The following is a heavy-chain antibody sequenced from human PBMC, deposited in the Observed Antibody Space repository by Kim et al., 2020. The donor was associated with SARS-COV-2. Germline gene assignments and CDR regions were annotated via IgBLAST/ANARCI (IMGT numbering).Heavy chain of an antibody. CDR3: ARVWSGSYPFDY. CDR2: INPNSGGT. J-gene: IGHJ4*02. Sequence: ASVKVSCKASGYTFTGYYMHWVRQAPGQGLEWMGWINPNSGGTNYAQKFQGRVTMTRDTSISTAYMELSRLRSDDTAVYYCARVWSGSYPFDYWGQGTLVTVSS. CDR1: GYTFTGYY. V-gene: IGHV1-2*02. D-gene: IGHD1-26*01.